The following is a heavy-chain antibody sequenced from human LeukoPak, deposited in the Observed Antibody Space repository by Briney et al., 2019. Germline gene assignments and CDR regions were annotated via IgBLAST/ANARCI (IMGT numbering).Heavy chain of an antibody. J-gene: IGHJ4*02. V-gene: IGHV4-4*07. CDR2: IYASGIT. Sequence: SETLSLTCSVSGASTSGYFWSWIRQPAGKGPEWIGRIYASGITNYSPSLRSRVTLSLDTSKNIFSLNLTSVTAADTAVYFCARESGSDRYLDFWGQGALVTVSS. CDR3: ARESGSDRYLDF. D-gene: IGHD1-26*01. CDR1: GASTSGYF.